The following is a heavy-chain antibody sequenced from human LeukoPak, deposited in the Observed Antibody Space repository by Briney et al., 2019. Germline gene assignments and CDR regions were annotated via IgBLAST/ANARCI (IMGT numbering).Heavy chain of an antibody. CDR1: GGSISSYY. CDR3: ARGGNSFDF. CDR2: IYYSVST. J-gene: IGHJ4*02. D-gene: IGHD3-16*01. Sequence: PSETLSLTCTASGGSISSYYWSWIRQPPGKGLEWIGYIYYSVSTRYNPSLKSPVTISVDTSKNQFSLKLSSVTAADTAVYYCARGGNSFDFWGQGTLVTVSS. V-gene: IGHV4-59*08.